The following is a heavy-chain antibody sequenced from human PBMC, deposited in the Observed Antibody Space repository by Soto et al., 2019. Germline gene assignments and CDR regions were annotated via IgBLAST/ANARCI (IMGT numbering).Heavy chain of an antibody. D-gene: IGHD2-21*01. CDR1: GGSISSSSYY. J-gene: IGHJ6*03. CDR2: IYYSGST. CDR3: AGGYCGGDYLYPENYYYYMDV. Sequence: PSETLSLTCTVSGGSISSSSYYWGWIRQPPGKGLEWIGSIYYSGSTYYNPSLKSRVTISVDTSKNQFSLKLSSVTAADTAVYYCAGGYCGGDYLYPENYYYYMDVWGKGTTVTVSS. V-gene: IGHV4-39*07.